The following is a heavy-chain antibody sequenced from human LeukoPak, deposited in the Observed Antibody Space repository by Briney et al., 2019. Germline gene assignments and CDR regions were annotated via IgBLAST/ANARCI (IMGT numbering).Heavy chain of an antibody. J-gene: IGHJ6*03. D-gene: IGHD2-15*01. Sequence: ASVKVSCKASGYTFTRYGMNWVRQAPGQGLEWMGWINTNTGNPTYAQDFTRRFVFSLDTSVSTAYLQISSLKAEDTAVYYCTRDRSGYERGHYCSGGSCPSPYYHYYYMDVWGKGTAVTVSS. V-gene: IGHV7-4-1*02. CDR1: GYTFTRYG. CDR3: TRDRSGYERGHYCSGGSCPSPYYHYYYMDV. CDR2: INTNTGNP.